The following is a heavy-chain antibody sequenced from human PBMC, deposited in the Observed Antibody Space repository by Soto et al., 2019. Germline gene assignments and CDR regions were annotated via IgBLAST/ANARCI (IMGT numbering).Heavy chain of an antibody. CDR3: PVTCRADCTFDWFDI. J-gene: IGHJ3*02. CDR2: INAGNGNT. V-gene: IGHV1-3*01. CDR1: GYTSTSYA. Sequence: GATLKVSYKASGYTSTSYAMHWVRQPPEQSLEWMGWINAGNGNTKYSQKFQSRLTITSDTSASTAYMEVSSLRSDDTAVYYCPVTCRADCTFDWFDIYRQATMV. D-gene: IGHD2-21*01.